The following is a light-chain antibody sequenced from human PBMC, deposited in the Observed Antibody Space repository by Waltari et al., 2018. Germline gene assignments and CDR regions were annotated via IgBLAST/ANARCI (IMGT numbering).Light chain of an antibody. Sequence: QSVLTQPPSVSAAPGQNVTIPCPGSTSNIENTYVSWYQKFPGTAPKVLIYDNDKRPSGIPDRFSGAKSGTSATLGITGLQTGDEADYYCGTWDISLNSWVFGGGTKLTVL. CDR3: GTWDISLNSWV. V-gene: IGLV1-51*01. CDR2: DND. J-gene: IGLJ3*02. CDR1: TSNIENTY.